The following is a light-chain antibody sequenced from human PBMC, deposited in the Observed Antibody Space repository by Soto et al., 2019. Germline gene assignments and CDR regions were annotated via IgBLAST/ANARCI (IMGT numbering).Light chain of an antibody. Sequence: DVQMTQSPSTLSASVGDRVTITCRASQSISRYLAWYQQKPGKAPNLLIYKASALQSGVPSRFSGSGFGTEFTLTINSLPPDDFATYYCQQYNSYWWTFGQGTKVEIK. CDR2: KAS. CDR3: QQYNSYWWT. CDR1: QSISRY. V-gene: IGKV1-5*03. J-gene: IGKJ1*01.